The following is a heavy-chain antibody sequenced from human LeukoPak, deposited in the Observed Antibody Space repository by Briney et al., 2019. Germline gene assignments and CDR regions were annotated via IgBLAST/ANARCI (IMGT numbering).Heavy chain of an antibody. J-gene: IGHJ4*02. V-gene: IGHV4-31*03. D-gene: IGHD1-26*01. CDR3: ARVGGSYFDY. CDR2: IYYSGST. Sequence: TSQTLSLTCTVSGGSISSGGYYWSWIRQHPGKGLEWIGYIYYSGSTYYNPSLKSRVTISIDTSKNQFSLKLSSVTAADTAVYYCARVGGSYFDYWGQGTLVTVSS. CDR1: GGSISSGGYY.